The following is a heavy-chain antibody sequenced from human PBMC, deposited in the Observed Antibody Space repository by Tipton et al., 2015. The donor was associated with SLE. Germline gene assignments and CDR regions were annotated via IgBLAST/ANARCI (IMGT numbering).Heavy chain of an antibody. Sequence: TLSLTCTVSGGSISSGSYYWSWIRQPAGKGLEWIGRIYTSGSTNYNPSLKSRVTISVDTSKNQFSLKLSSVTAADTAVYYCARDRSGVGAKSGLYFDYWGQGTLVTVSS. CDR3: ARDRSGVGAKSGLYFDY. V-gene: IGHV4-61*02. J-gene: IGHJ4*02. CDR1: GGSISSGSYY. CDR2: IYTSGST. D-gene: IGHD1-26*01.